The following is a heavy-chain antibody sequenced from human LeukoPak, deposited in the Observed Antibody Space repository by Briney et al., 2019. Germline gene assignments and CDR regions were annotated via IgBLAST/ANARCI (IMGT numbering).Heavy chain of an antibody. D-gene: IGHD6-13*01. CDR3: AKDMLAGTTPRTDF. Sequence: GGSLRLSCAASGFTFSSYDMTWVRQVPGKGLEWVSTSDSVGNTFYADSVKGRFTISRDNSKNTLYLQMNSLRAEDTAVYYCAKDMLAGTTPRTDFWGQGTLVTVSS. V-gene: IGHV3-23*01. J-gene: IGHJ4*02. CDR2: SDSVGNT. CDR1: GFTFSSYD.